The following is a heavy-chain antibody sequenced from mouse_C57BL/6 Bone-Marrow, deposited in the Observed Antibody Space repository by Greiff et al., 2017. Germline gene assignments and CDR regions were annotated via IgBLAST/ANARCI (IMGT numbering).Heavy chain of an antibody. CDR3: ATWYSNYVDC. Sequence: VQLQQSGAELVRPGASVKLSCTASGFNIKDYYMHWVKQRPEQGLEWIGRIDPEDGDTEYAPKFQGKATMTADTSSNTAYMQLSSLTSEDTAGYYWATWYSNYVDCWGHGATLTVAS. D-gene: IGHD2-5*01. V-gene: IGHV14-1*01. J-gene: IGHJ2*01. CDR1: GFNIKDYY. CDR2: IDPEDGDT.